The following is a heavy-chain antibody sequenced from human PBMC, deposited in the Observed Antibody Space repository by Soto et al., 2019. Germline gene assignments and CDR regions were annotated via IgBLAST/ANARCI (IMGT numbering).Heavy chain of an antibody. CDR1: GYTFTSYD. Sequence: GASVKVSCKASGYTFTSYDINWVRQATGQGLEWMGWMNPNSGNTGYAQKFQGRVTMTRNTSISTAYMELSSLRSEDTAVYYCARAPAAKIIAVAGQYYLDVWGKGTTVTGSS. V-gene: IGHV1-8*01. CDR3: ARAPAAKIIAVAGQYYLDV. J-gene: IGHJ6*03. CDR2: MNPNSGNT. D-gene: IGHD6-19*01.